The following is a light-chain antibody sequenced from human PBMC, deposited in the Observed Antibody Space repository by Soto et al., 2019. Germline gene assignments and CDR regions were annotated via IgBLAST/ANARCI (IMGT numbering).Light chain of an antibody. CDR1: QTISSW. Sequence: IQMNNSASAVSGSKGDRVTITCRASQTISSWLAAYQQKPGKAPKRLIYDASSLESGGPSRFSGSGAGTEYTPTTSSLQPDDVSTDYCQQYNIYLWTFGQVANVDNK. J-gene: IGKJ1*01. CDR3: QQYNIYLWT. V-gene: IGKV1-5*01. CDR2: DAS.